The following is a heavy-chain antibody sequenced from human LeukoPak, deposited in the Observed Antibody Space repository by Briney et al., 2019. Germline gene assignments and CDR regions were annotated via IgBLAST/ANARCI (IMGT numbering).Heavy chain of an antibody. J-gene: IGHJ4*02. Sequence: ASVKASCKASGYTFTSYYMHWVRQAPGQGLEWMGIINPSGGSTSYAQKFQGRVTMTRDMSTSTVYMELSSLRSEDTTVYYCARVDCSGGSCYGDYWGQGTLVTVSS. CDR2: INPSGGST. CDR3: ARVDCSGGSCYGDY. D-gene: IGHD2-15*01. CDR1: GYTFTSYY. V-gene: IGHV1-46*01.